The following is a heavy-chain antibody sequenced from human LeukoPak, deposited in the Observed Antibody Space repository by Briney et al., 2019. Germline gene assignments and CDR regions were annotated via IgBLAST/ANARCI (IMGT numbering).Heavy chain of an antibody. V-gene: IGHV1-18*01. CDR2: ISAYNGNT. D-gene: IGHD3-3*01. CDR3: ASTYYDFWSGYPRRYYYYYGMDV. J-gene: IGHJ6*02. CDR1: GYTFTIYG. Sequence: GASVTVSCKASGYTFTIYGISWVRQAPGQGLEWMGWISAYNGNTNYAQKLQGRVTMTTDTSPSTAYMELRSLRSDDTAVYYCASTYYDFWSGYPRRYYYYYGMDVWGQGTTVTVSS.